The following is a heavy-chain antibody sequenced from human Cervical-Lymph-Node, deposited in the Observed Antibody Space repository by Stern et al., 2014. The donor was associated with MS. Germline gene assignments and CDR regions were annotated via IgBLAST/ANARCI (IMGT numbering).Heavy chain of an antibody. CDR2: VGHDGSSD. CDR1: GFPFSNYG. J-gene: IGHJ4*02. V-gene: IGHV3-30*03. D-gene: IGHD3-10*01. CDR3: ARDQKGLWFSDY. Sequence: VQLVESGGGVVQPGRSLRLSCAASGFPFSNYGMHWVRQAQVKGLEWLAVVGHDGSSDQYVDSVRGRFTISRDNSKNTIYLQMDSLTPEDTAIYYCARDQKGLWFSDYWGQGPLVTVSS.